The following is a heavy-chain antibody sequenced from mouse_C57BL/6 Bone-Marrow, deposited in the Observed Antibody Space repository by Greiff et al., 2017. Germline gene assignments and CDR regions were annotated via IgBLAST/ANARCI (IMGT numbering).Heavy chain of an antibody. D-gene: IGHD1-1*01. Sequence: EVQLQQSGPELVKPGASVKISCKASGYTFTDYYMNWVKQSHGKSLEWIGDINPNNGGTSYNQKFKGKATLTVDKSSSTAYMELRSLTSEDSAVYYGARGYDCGSSLYAMDYWGQGTSDTVAS. CDR3: ARGYDCGSSLYAMDY. J-gene: IGHJ4*01. CDR2: INPNNGGT. V-gene: IGHV1-26*01. CDR1: GYTFTDYY.